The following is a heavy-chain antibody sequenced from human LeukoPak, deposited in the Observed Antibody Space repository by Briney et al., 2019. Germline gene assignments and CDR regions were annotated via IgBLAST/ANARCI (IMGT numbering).Heavy chain of an antibody. Sequence: LAGGSLRLSCAASGFTFSSYWMSWVRQAPGKGLEGVANIKQDGSEKYSVDSVKGRFTISRAKAKNSMYLQMNSLRAEDTAVYYCARARIAVAGRHFDYWGQGTLVTVSS. V-gene: IGHV3-7*01. CDR3: ARARIAVAGRHFDY. CDR1: GFTFSSYW. J-gene: IGHJ4*02. CDR2: IKQDGSEK. D-gene: IGHD6-19*01.